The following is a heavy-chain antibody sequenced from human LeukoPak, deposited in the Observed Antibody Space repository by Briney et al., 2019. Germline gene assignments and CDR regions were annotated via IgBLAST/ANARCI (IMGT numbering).Heavy chain of an antibody. CDR2: ISGSGGST. CDR1: GFTFSSYA. J-gene: IGHJ6*02. Sequence: PGGSLRLSCAASGFTFSSYAMSWVRQAPGKGLEWVSAISGSGGSTYYADSVKGRFTISRDNSKNTLYLQMNSLRAEDTAVYYCARRPSGVNPYYYYGMDVWGQGTTVTVSS. V-gene: IGHV3-23*01. D-gene: IGHD7-27*01. CDR3: ARRPSGVNPYYYYGMDV.